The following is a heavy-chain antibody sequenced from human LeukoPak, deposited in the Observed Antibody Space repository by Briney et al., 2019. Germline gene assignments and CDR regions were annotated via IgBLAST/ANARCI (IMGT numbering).Heavy chain of an antibody. CDR2: IYYSGST. Sequence: SETLSLTCTVSGGSIGNYYWSWIRQPPGKGLEWIGYIYYSGSTNYNPSLKSRVTISVDTSKNQFSLKLSSVTAADTAVYYCARRAVTMLDPWGQGTLVTVSS. CDR1: GGSIGNYY. V-gene: IGHV4-59*08. CDR3: ARRAVTMLDP. D-gene: IGHD4-17*01. J-gene: IGHJ5*02.